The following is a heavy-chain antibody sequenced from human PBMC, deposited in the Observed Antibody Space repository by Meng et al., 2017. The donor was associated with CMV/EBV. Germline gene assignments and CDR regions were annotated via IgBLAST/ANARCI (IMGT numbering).Heavy chain of an antibody. CDR3: ARDDIVVPPGFDY. CDR1: GFTFSGYW. CDR2: INSDGSST. Sequence: CAASGFTFSGYWMHWVRQAPGKGLVWVSRINSDGSSTSYADSVKGRFTISRDNAKNTLYLQMNSLRAEDTAVYYCARDDIVVPPGFDYWGQGTLVTVSS. D-gene: IGHD2-2*01. V-gene: IGHV3-74*01. J-gene: IGHJ4*02.